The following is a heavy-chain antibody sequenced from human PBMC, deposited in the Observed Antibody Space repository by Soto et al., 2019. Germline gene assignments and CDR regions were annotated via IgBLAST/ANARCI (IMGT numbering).Heavy chain of an antibody. D-gene: IGHD6-19*01. Sequence: ASVKVSCKASGYTFTGYYMHWVRQAPGQGLEWMGWINPNSGGTNYAQKFQGWVTMTRDTSISTAYMELSRLRSDDTAVYYCARGGGGYSSGWYVPYYYYYGMDVWGQGTKVTVSS. CDR3: ARGGGGYSSGWYVPYYYYYGMDV. CDR2: INPNSGGT. J-gene: IGHJ6*02. V-gene: IGHV1-2*04. CDR1: GYTFTGYY.